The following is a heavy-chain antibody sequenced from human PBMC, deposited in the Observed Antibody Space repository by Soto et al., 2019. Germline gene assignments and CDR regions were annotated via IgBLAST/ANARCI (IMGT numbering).Heavy chain of an antibody. V-gene: IGHV3-23*01. D-gene: IGHD5-18*01. CDR1: GFTFSSYA. Sequence: VQLLESGGGLVQPGGSLRLSCAASGFTFSSYAMNWVRQAPGKGLEWVSTISGSDGNTYYADSVKGRFAISRANSRNTLYLQMNSLRAEDTAVYYCAKLRGYSYGDSDYWGQGTLVTVSS. CDR3: AKLRGYSYGDSDY. J-gene: IGHJ4*02. CDR2: ISGSDGNT.